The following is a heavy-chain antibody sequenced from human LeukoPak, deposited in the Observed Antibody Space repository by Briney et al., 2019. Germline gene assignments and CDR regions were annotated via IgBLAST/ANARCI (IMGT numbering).Heavy chain of an antibody. CDR3: ARGPHYDILTGYNWYFDL. CDR2: IYYSGST. V-gene: IGHV4-31*03. CDR1: GGSISSGGYY. J-gene: IGHJ2*01. D-gene: IGHD3-9*01. Sequence: SETLSLTCIVSGGSISSGGYYWSWIRQHPGKGLEWIVYIYYSGSTYYNPSLKSRVTISVDTSKNQFSLKLSSVTAADTAVYYCARGPHYDILTGYNWYFDLWGRGTLVTVSS.